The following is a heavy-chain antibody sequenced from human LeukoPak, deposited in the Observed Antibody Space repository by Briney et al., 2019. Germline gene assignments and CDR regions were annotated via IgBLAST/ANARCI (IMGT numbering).Heavy chain of an antibody. J-gene: IGHJ4*02. V-gene: IGHV3-30*02. D-gene: IGHD4-23*01. CDR2: IRYDGSNK. CDR3: AKDRWSLDY. Sequence: GGSLRLSCAASGFTFSSYGMHWVRQAPGKGLEWVAFIRYDGSNKYYADSGKGRFTISRDNSKNTLYLQMNSLRAEDTAVYYCAKDRWSLDYWGQGTLVTVSS. CDR1: GFTFSSYG.